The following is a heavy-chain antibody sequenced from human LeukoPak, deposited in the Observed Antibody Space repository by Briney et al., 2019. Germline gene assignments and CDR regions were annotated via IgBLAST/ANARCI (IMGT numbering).Heavy chain of an antibody. J-gene: IGHJ4*02. D-gene: IGHD2-15*01. CDR3: ARAAGGSCYGPDY. CDR2: ISGSGGST. Sequence: GGSLRLSCAASGFTFSSYAMSWVRQAPGTGLEWVSAISGSGGSTYYADSVKGRFTISRDNSKNTLYLQMNSLRAEDTAVYYCARAAGGSCYGPDYWGQGTLVTVSS. CDR1: GFTFSSYA. V-gene: IGHV3-23*01.